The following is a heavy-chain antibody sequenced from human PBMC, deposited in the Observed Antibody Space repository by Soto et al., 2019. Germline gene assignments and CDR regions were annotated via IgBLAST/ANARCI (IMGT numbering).Heavy chain of an antibody. Sequence: PGGSLRLSCAASGFTFSSYGMHWVRQAPGKGLEWVAVISYDGSNKYYADSVKGRFTISRDNSKNTLYLQMNSLRAEDTAVYYCAKGGSGSWYLDYWGQGTLVTVS. D-gene: IGHD6-13*01. CDR2: ISYDGSNK. J-gene: IGHJ4*02. CDR3: AKGGSGSWYLDY. CDR1: GFTFSSYG. V-gene: IGHV3-30*18.